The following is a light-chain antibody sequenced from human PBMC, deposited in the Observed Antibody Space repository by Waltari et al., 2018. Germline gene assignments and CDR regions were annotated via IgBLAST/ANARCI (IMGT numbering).Light chain of an antibody. J-gene: IGKJ1*01. CDR1: QSISSN. Sequence: EIVMTQSPATLSASPGERATISCRARQSISSNLAWYQQKPGQAPRLLLYGASIRATGIPARFSGIGSGTEFTLTINSMQSEDFAVYYCQQYNNWPRLFGQGTKVEIK. V-gene: IGKV3-15*01. CDR3: QQYNNWPRL. CDR2: GAS.